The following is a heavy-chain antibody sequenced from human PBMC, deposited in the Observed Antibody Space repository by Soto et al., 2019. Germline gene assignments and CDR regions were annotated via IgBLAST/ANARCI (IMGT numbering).Heavy chain of an antibody. V-gene: IGHV4-34*01. CDR3: ARVPWFGEIYGMDV. CDR1: GGSFRGYY. D-gene: IGHD3-10*01. Sequence: PSDTLSLTSAVYGGSFRGYYWSWIRQPPGKGLEWIGEINHSGSTNYNPSLKSRVTISVDTSKNQFSLKLSSVTAADTAVYYCARVPWFGEIYGMDVWGQGTTVS. J-gene: IGHJ6*02. CDR2: INHSGST.